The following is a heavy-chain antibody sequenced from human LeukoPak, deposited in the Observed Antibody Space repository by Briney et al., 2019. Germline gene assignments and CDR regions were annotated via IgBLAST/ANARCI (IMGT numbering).Heavy chain of an antibody. J-gene: IGHJ6*03. V-gene: IGHV3-48*04. CDR2: ISSSSSTI. Sequence: PGGSLRLSCAASGFTFSSYSMNWVRQAPGKGLEWVSYISSSSSTIYYADSVKGRFTTSRDNAKNSLYLQMNSLRAEDTAVYYCAREEERGLYYHYYYYMDVWGKGTTVTVSS. D-gene: IGHD1-26*01. CDR1: GFTFSSYS. CDR3: AREEERGLYYHYYYYMDV.